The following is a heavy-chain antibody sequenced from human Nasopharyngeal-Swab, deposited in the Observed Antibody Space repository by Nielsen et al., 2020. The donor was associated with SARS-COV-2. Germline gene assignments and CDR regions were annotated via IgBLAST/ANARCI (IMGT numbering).Heavy chain of an antibody. CDR2: IYPGDSDT. CDR3: ARGDCSSTSCPPPEDY. Sequence: GGSLRLSCKRSGYSFTSYWIGWVRQMPGKGLEWMGIIYPGDSDTRYSPSFQGQVTISADKSISTAYLQWSSLKASDTAMYYCARGDCSSTSCPPPEDYWGQGTLVTVSS. D-gene: IGHD2-2*01. J-gene: IGHJ4*02. V-gene: IGHV5-51*01. CDR1: GYSFTSYW.